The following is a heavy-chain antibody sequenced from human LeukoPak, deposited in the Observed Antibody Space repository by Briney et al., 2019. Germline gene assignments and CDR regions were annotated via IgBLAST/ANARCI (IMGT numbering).Heavy chain of an antibody. Sequence: GGSLRLSCAASGFTFSSYGMHWVRQAPGKGLEWAAFIRYDGSNKYYADSVKGRFTISRDNSKNTLYLQMNSLRAEDTAVYYCAKDKRIAVAGTLGYWGQGTLVTVSS. CDR3: AKDKRIAVAGTLGY. V-gene: IGHV3-30*02. D-gene: IGHD6-19*01. CDR2: IRYDGSNK. J-gene: IGHJ4*02. CDR1: GFTFSSYG.